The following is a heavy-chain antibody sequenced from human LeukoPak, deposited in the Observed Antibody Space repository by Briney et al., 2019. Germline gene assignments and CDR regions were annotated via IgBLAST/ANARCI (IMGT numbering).Heavy chain of an antibody. CDR3: ARGATMGVVSHAFDV. CDR2: LYGGGST. V-gene: IGHV3-66*01. CDR1: GFTVGTNY. Sequence: GGSLRLSCAASGFTVGTNYMSWVRQAPGKGLEWVSVLYGGGSTYYADSVKGRFTISRDNSKNTLFLQMNSLRAEDTAMYFCARGATMGVVSHAFDVRGQGTMVTVSS. D-gene: IGHD1-26*01. J-gene: IGHJ3*01.